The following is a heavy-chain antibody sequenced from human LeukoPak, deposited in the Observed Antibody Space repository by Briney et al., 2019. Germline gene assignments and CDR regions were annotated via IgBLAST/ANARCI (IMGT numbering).Heavy chain of an antibody. V-gene: IGHV3-30*18. CDR3: AKTYSSGAMSLYFDY. D-gene: IGHD6-19*01. CDR1: GFTFSSNG. Sequence: QPGGSLRLSCAASGFTFSSNGMHWVRQAPGKGLEWVAVISYDGSNKYYADSVKGRFTISRDNSKNTLYLQMNSLRAEDTAVYYCAKTYSSGAMSLYFDYWGQGTLVTVSS. J-gene: IGHJ4*02. CDR2: ISYDGSNK.